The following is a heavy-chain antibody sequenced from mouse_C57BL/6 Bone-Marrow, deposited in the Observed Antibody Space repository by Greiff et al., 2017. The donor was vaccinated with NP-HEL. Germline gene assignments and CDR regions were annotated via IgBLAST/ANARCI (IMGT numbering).Heavy chain of an antibody. V-gene: IGHV1-39*01. CDR2: INPNYGTT. J-gene: IGHJ4*01. CDR3: ANWIYYGNPYAMDY. Sequence: EVQLQQSGPELVKPGASVKISCKASGYSFTDYNMNWVKQSNGKSLEWIGVINPNYGTTSYNQKFKGKATLTVDQSSSTAYMQLNSLTSEDSAVYYCANWIYYGNPYAMDYWGQGTSVTVSS. CDR1: GYSFTDYN. D-gene: IGHD2-1*01.